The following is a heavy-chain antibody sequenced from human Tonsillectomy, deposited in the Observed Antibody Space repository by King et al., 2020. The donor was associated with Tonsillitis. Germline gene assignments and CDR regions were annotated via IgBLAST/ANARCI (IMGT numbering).Heavy chain of an antibody. Sequence: VQLVESGGGVVQPGRSLRVSCAASGFTFSSYGMHWVRQAPGKGLEWVAVISYDGSNKYYADSVKGRFTISRDNSKNTLYLQMNSLRAEDTAVYYCAKESSRYYDVWSGAVDYWGQGTLVTVSS. D-gene: IGHD3-3*01. CDR1: GFTFSSYG. V-gene: IGHV3-30*18. CDR3: AKESSRYYDVWSGAVDY. J-gene: IGHJ4*02. CDR2: ISYDGSNK.